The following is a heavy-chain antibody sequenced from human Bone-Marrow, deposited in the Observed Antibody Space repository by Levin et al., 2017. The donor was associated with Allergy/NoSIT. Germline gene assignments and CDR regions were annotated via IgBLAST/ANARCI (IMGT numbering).Heavy chain of an antibody. J-gene: IGHJ3*02. CDR3: ARDNRGGSYYGGAFDI. Sequence: GGSLRLSCAASGFTFSSYGMHWVRQAPGKGLEWVAVIWYDGSNKYYADSVKGRFTISRDNSKNTLYLQMNSLRAEDTAVYYCARDNRGGSYYGGAFDIWGQGTMVTVSS. CDR1: GFTFSSYG. D-gene: IGHD1-26*01. V-gene: IGHV3-33*01. CDR2: IWYDGSNK.